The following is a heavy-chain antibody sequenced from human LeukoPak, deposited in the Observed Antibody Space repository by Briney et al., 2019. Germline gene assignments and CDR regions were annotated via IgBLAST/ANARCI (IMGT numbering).Heavy chain of an antibody. Sequence: GGSLRLSCAASGFTFSSYSMNWVRQAPGKGLEWVSSISSSSSYIYYADSVKGRFTISRDNAKNSLYLQMNSLRAEDTAVYYCASKADYYGSGSYDERISWGQGTLVTVSS. CDR2: ISSSSSYI. D-gene: IGHD3-10*01. J-gene: IGHJ5*02. CDR3: ASKADYYGSGSYDERIS. CDR1: GFTFSSYS. V-gene: IGHV3-21*01.